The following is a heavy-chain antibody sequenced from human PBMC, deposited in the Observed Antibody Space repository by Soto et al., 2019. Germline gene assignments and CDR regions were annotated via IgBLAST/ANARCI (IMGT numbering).Heavy chain of an antibody. CDR1: GFTFSSYA. CDR3: GKGRPGIEVNGPPGN. V-gene: IGHV3-23*01. CDR2: ISGSGDST. J-gene: IGHJ4*02. Sequence: EVQLLESGGGLVQPGGSLRLSCAASGFTFSSYAMTWVRQAPGKGLEWVSSISGSGDSTYYADSVEGRFTISRDNSKTPHNLKMNGWGAKARAEYYGGKGRPGIEVNGPPGNWAQGTLVTVSS. D-gene: IGHD6-19*01.